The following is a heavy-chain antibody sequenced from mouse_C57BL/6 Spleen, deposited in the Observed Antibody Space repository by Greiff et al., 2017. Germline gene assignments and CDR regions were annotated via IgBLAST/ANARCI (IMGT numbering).Heavy chain of an antibody. CDR3: ARDYYSNLYYFDY. D-gene: IGHD2-5*01. Sequence: EVQGVESGGGLVKPGGSLKLSCAASGFTFSSYAMSWVRQTPEKRLEWVATISDGGSYTYYPDNVKGRFTISRDNAKNNLYLQMSHLKSEDTAMYYCARDYYSNLYYFDYWGQGTTLTVSS. CDR2: ISDGGSYT. J-gene: IGHJ2*01. V-gene: IGHV5-4*01. CDR1: GFTFSSYA.